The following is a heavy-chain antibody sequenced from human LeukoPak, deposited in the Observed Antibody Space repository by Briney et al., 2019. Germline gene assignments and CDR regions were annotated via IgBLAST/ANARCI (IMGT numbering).Heavy chain of an antibody. Sequence: GGSLRLSCAGSEFIFSRYWMSWIRQSPGKGLEWVANINEDGSEKYYVDSVKGRFTLSRDNAKNSLYLQMSSLRVEDTAVYFCARVGTAVEDQSLDYWGQGTLVTVSS. D-gene: IGHD5-24*01. J-gene: IGHJ4*02. V-gene: IGHV3-7*01. CDR2: INEDGSEK. CDR1: EFIFSRYW. CDR3: ARVGTAVEDQSLDY.